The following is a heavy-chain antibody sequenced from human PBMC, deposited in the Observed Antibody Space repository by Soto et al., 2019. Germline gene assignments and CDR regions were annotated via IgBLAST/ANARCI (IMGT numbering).Heavy chain of an antibody. Sequence: SETLSLTCAVYGGSFSGYYCSWIRQPPGKGLEWIGEINHSGSTNYNPSLKSRVTISVDTSKNQFSLKLSSVTAADTAVYYCARVGMSVAVGWFDPWGQGTLVTVSS. D-gene: IGHD6-19*01. J-gene: IGHJ5*02. CDR2: INHSGST. V-gene: IGHV4-34*01. CDR1: GGSFSGYY. CDR3: ARVGMSVAVGWFDP.